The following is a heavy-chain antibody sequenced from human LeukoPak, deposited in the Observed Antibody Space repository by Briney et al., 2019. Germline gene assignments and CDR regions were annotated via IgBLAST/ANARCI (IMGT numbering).Heavy chain of an antibody. V-gene: IGHV4-59*01. Sequence: SETLSLTCTVSGGSISSYYWSWIRQPPGKGLEWIGYIYYSGSTNYNPSLKSRVTISVDTSKNHFSLKLSSVTAADTAVYYCARAYYDSSRYYNGYFDYWGQGTLVTVSS. CDR3: ARAYYDSSRYYNGYFDY. CDR1: GGSISSYY. J-gene: IGHJ4*02. D-gene: IGHD3-22*01. CDR2: IYYSGST.